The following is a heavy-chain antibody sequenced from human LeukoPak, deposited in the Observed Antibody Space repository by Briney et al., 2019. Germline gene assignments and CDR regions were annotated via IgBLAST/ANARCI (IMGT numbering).Heavy chain of an antibody. D-gene: IGHD3-16*01. J-gene: IGHJ6*02. CDR2: ISWNSGSI. CDR3: AKDIRGNYYYGMDV. CDR1: GFTFDDYA. Sequence: GRSLRLSCAASGFTFDDYAMHWVRQAPGKGLEWVSGISWNSGSIGYADSVKGRFTISRDNAKNSLYLQMNSLRAEDTALYYCAKDIRGNYYYGMDVWGQGTTVTVSS. V-gene: IGHV3-9*01.